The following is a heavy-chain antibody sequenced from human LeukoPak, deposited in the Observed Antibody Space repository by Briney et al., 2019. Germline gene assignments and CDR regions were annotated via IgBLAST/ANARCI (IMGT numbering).Heavy chain of an antibody. D-gene: IGHD6-19*01. V-gene: IGHV3-23*01. CDR3: SGRLDY. CDR1: GFTFSSYG. CDR2: ISGSGGST. Sequence: GGTLRLSCAASGFTFSSYGMSWVRQAPGKGLEWVSAISGSGGSTYYADSVKGRFTISRDNAKNSLYLQMNSLRAEDTAVYYCSGRLDYWGQGTLVTVSS. J-gene: IGHJ4*02.